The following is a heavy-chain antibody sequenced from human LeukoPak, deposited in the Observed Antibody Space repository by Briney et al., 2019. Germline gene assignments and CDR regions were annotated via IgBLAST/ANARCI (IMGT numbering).Heavy chain of an antibody. CDR3: ARAWSGTQYYFDY. D-gene: IGHD3-3*01. CDR1: GFTVSGNY. CDR2: IYSGGST. J-gene: IGHJ4*02. Sequence: GGSLRLSCAASGFTVSGNYMSWVRQAPGKGLEWVSIIYSGGSTYYADSVKGRFTISRDNSKNTLYLQMNSLRAEDTAVYYCARAWSGTQYYFDYWGQGTLVTVSS. V-gene: IGHV3-66*01.